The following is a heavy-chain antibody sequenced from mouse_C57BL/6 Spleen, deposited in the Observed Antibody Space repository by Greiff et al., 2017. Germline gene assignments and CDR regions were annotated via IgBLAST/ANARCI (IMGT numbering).Heavy chain of an antibody. CDR1: GYTFTSYW. CDR2: IDPSDSET. CDR3: ARWGRVTTGHWYFDV. J-gene: IGHJ1*03. D-gene: IGHD2-2*01. Sequence: VQLQQSGAELVRPGSSVKLSCKASGYTFTSYWMHWVKQRPIQGLEWIGNIDPSDSETHYNQKFKDKATLTVDKSSSTAYMQLSSLTSEDSAVYDCARWGRVTTGHWYFDVWGTGTTVTVSS. V-gene: IGHV1-52*01.